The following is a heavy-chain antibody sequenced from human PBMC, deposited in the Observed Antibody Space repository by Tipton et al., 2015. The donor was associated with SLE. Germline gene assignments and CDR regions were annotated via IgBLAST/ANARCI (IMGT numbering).Heavy chain of an antibody. Sequence: SLRLSCSASGFTFRSYGMHWVRQAPGKGLKCVSTISGSGGSTYYADSVKGRFTISRDNSKNTLYLQMNSLRAEDTAVYYCAKVRAAAGIPWFDPWGQGTLVTVSS. J-gene: IGHJ5*02. CDR2: ISGSGGST. CDR3: AKVRAAAGIPWFDP. CDR1: GFTFRSYG. V-gene: IGHV3-23*01. D-gene: IGHD6-13*01.